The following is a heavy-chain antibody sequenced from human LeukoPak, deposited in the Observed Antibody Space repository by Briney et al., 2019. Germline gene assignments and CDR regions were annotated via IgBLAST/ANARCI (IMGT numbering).Heavy chain of an antibody. CDR2: ISSSSSYT. V-gene: IGHV3-11*06. CDR3: ARVYYYDSSGYYQPSGYFQH. CDR1: GFTFSDYY. Sequence: GGSLRLSCAASGFTFSDYYMSWIRQAPGKGLEWVSYISSSSSYTNYADSVKGRFTISRDNAKNSLYLQMNRLRAEDTAVYYCARVYYYDSSGYYQPSGYFQHWGQGTLVTVSS. D-gene: IGHD3-22*01. J-gene: IGHJ1*01.